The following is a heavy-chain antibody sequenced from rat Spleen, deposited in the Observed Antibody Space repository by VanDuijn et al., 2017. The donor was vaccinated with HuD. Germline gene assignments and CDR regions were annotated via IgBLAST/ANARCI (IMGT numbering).Heavy chain of an antibody. J-gene: IGHJ2*01. Sequence: QVQLKESGPGLVQPSQTLSLTCTVSGFSLSSHGVIWVRQPPGKGLEWMGVIWGDGSTKYNSVLKSRLSISRDTSKSQVFLKMNSLQTEDTAMYFCARASFDYWGQGVMVTVSS. CDR2: IWGDGST. V-gene: IGHV2-13*01. CDR3: ARASFDY. CDR1: GFSLSSHG.